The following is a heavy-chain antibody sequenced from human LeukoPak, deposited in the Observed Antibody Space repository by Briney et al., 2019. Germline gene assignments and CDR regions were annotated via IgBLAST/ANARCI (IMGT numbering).Heavy chain of an antibody. V-gene: IGHV4-59*01. J-gene: IGHJ4*02. CDR3: ARLTNWNKRGDYFDY. D-gene: IGHD1/OR15-1a*01. CDR1: GGSISSYY. CDR2: IYYSGST. Sequence: SETLSLTCTVSGGSISSYYWSWIRQPPGKGPEWIGYIYYSGSTNCNPSLKSRVTISVDTSKNQFSLKLSSVTAADTAVYYCARLTNWNKRGDYFDYWGQGTLVTVSS.